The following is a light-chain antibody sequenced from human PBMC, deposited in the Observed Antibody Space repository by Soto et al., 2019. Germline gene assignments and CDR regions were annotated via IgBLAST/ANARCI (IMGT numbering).Light chain of an antibody. CDR1: SSDVGGYNY. CDR2: EVS. V-gene: IGLV2-14*01. CDR3: SSYTSSSTLV. J-gene: IGLJ2*01. Sequence: QSALTKPASVSGSPGQSITISCTGTSSDVGGYNYVSWYQQHPGKAPRLMIYEVSNRPSGVSKRFSGSKSGNTASLTISGLQAEDEADYYCSSYTSSSTLVFGGGTKLTVL.